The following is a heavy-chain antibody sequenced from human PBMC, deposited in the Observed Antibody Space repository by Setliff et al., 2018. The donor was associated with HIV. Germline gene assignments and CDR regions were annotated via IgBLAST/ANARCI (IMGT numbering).Heavy chain of an antibody. J-gene: IGHJ6*03. CDR1: GYTFSAYY. D-gene: IGHD3-10*01. Sequence: ASVKVSCKASGYTFSAYYIHWVRQAPGQGREWMGWMNPNSGGANSARMFQGKINMTRDSSINTAYLELSNLTYDDSAIYYCARKRRDYYGSWSYFGFYFYYHMDVWGQGTTVTVSS. V-gene: IGHV1-2*02. CDR2: MNPNSGGA. CDR3: ARKRRDYYGSWSYFGFYFYYHMDV.